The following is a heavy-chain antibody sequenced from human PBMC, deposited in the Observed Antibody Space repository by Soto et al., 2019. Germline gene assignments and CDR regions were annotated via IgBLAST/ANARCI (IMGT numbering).Heavy chain of an antibody. CDR2: MNPNSGNT. D-gene: IGHD5-18*01. J-gene: IGHJ4*02. V-gene: IGHV1-8*01. CDR3: AMERVEAMVD. Sequence: QVQLVQSGAEVKKPGASVKVSCKASVSTFTSYDINWVRQATGQGLEWMGWMNPNSGNTAYAQKFQGRVTMTWTTSLSPAYLELSSLKSEAAAVYYCAMERVEAMVDWGQGNLVTVSS. CDR1: VSTFTSYD.